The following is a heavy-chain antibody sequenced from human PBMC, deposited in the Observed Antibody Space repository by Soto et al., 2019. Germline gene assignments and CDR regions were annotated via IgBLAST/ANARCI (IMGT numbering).Heavy chain of an antibody. V-gene: IGHV3-43*01. Sequence: GGSLRLSCAASGFTFGDYTMHWVRQAPGRGLEWVSLISWDGGSTYYADSVKGRFTISRDNSKNSLYLQMNSLRTEDTALYYCAKDIQPYSYGYYYYYYGMDVWGQGTTVTVSS. D-gene: IGHD5-18*01. J-gene: IGHJ6*02. CDR3: AKDIQPYSYGYYYYYYGMDV. CDR1: GFTFGDYT. CDR2: ISWDGGST.